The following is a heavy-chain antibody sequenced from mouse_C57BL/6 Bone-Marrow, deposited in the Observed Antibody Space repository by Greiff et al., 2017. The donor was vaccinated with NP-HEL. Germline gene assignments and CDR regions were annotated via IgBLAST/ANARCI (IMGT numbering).Heavy chain of an antibody. J-gene: IGHJ1*03. CDR2: IDPSVSKP. CDR1: GSTFPGYW. Sequence: QVQLQQPGAELVRPGSSVKLSCKASGSTFPGYWIHWVKRRPFQALNGIGNIDPSVSKPPYNKKFKDKATLTVDKSSSTAYMQLSSLTSEDSAVYYCARYWDSYWYFDVWGTGTTVTVSS. CDR3: ARYWDSYWYFDV. D-gene: IGHD4-1*01. V-gene: IGHV1-52*01.